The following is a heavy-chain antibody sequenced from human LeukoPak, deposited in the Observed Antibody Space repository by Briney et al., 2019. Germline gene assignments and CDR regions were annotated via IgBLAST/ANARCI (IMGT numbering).Heavy chain of an antibody. CDR2: IIPIFGTA. V-gene: IGHV1-69*06. Sequence: GASVTVSCKASGGTFSSYAISWVRQAPGQGLEWMGGIIPIFGTANYAQKFQGRVTITADKSTSTAYMELSSLRSEDTAVYYCARGWRQRYSGSYYDGYYFDYWGQGTLVTVSS. D-gene: IGHD1-26*01. CDR3: ARGWRQRYSGSYYDGYYFDY. J-gene: IGHJ4*02. CDR1: GGTFSSYA.